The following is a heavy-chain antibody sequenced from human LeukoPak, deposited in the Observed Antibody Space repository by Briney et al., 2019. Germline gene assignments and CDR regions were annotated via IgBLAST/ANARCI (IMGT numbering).Heavy chain of an antibody. J-gene: IGHJ6*02. V-gene: IGHV5-51*01. CDR2: IYPGDSDT. D-gene: IGHD3-10*01. Sequence: GESLKISCKGSGYSFSSYWIGWVRQMPGKGLEWMGIIYPGDSDTRYSPSFQGQVTISADKSISTAYLQWSSLKASDTAMYYCARFLADSVRGVGGMDVWGQGTTVTVSS. CDR1: GYSFSSYW. CDR3: ARFLADSVRGVGGMDV.